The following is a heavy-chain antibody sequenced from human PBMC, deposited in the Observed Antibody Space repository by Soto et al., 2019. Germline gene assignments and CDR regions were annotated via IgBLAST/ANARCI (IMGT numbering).Heavy chain of an antibody. J-gene: IGHJ4*02. D-gene: IGHD1-26*01. CDR3: ARARGCYKHFDY. CDR1: GYTFTDYV. CDR2: INTYKGNI. Sequence: QVQLVQSGAEVKKPGASVRVSCKSSGYTFTDYVITWVRQAPGQGLEWMGWINTYKGNINYAQRLQGRVTMTTDTSTSTDYMELRSLTSDDTAVYYCARARGCYKHFDYWGQGALVTVSS. V-gene: IGHV1-18*01.